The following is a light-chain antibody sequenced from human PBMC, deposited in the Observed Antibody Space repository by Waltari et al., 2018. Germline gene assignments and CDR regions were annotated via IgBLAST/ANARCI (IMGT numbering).Light chain of an antibody. CDR1: QGVGNRY. J-gene: IGKJ3*01. V-gene: IGKV3-20*01. CDR2: GAP. Sequence: DIVLTQSPGTLSLSPGERATLSCRARQGVGNRYLAWYQQKPGQDPRLLIDGAPSRAAGIPDRFSGSGSGTDFTLTIRRLEPEDSAVYYCQQYGSALFTLGPGTKVEIK. CDR3: QQYGSALFT.